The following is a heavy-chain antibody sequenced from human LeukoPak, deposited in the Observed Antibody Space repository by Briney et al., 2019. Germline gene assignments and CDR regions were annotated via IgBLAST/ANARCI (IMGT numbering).Heavy chain of an antibody. CDR3: AXDXXSXXPXXXXY. V-gene: IGHV1-69*06. CDR1: GXTFSNYA. Sequence: KXXGXTFSNYAISWVRQAPGQGLEWMGGIIPIFGTANYAQKFRGRVTITADKSTRTAYMELSSLRSEDTAVYECAXDXXSXXPXXXXYWGQGXLVTVSS. J-gene: IGHJ4*02. CDR2: IIPIFGTA. D-gene: IGHD2-21*01.